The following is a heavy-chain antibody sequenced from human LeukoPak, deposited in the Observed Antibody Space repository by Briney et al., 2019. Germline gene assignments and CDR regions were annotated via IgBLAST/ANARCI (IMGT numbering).Heavy chain of an antibody. CDR1: GFRFTSSW. J-gene: IGHJ4*02. CDR3: ARREGEREFDY. V-gene: IGHV5-51*01. Sequence: GESLKISCRGSGFRFTSSWIGWVRQMPGKGLEWMGIIYPGDSDTRYSPSFQGQVTISADKSISTACLQWSSLKASDTAMYYCARREGEREFDYWGQGTLVTVSS. D-gene: IGHD1-1*01. CDR2: IYPGDSDT.